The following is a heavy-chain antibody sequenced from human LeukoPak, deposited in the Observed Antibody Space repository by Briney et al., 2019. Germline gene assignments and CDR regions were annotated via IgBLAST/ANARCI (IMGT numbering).Heavy chain of an antibody. Sequence: PGGSLRLSCVASGFTFSNYWMHWFRQPPGKGLVWVSRIYVDGRTTNYADSVKGRFTISRDNAKNTVYLEMNSLSVEDTATYYCIRDFRSADLWGQGTLVTVTS. J-gene: IGHJ5*02. CDR1: GFTFSNYW. CDR2: IYVDGRTT. V-gene: IGHV3-74*01. CDR3: IRDFRSADL.